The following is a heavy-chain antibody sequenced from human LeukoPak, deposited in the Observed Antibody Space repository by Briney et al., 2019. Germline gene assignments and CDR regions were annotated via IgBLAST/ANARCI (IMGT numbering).Heavy chain of an antibody. J-gene: IGHJ4*02. CDR3: ARGTSVATPVDY. D-gene: IGHD5-12*01. CDR1: GGTFSSYT. V-gene: IGHV1-69*02. Sequence: SVKVSCKASGGTFSSYTISWVRQAPGQGLEWMGRIIPILGIANYAQKFQGRVTITADKSTSTAYMEPSSLRSEDTAVYYCARGTSVATPVDYWGQGTLVTVSS. CDR2: IIPILGIA.